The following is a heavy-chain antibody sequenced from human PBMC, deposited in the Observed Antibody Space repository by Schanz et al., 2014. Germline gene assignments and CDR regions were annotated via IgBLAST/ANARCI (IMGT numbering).Heavy chain of an antibody. CDR1: GFTFSDNF. Sequence: QVELVESGGGVVQPGRSLRLSCAASGFTFSDNFMSWIRQAPGKGLEWISYITTSTSYTNYADSVKGRFTISRDNAKNSLYLEMTSLRGEDTAVYYCARENLNWEAFDIWGQGTVVTVSS. CDR3: ARENLNWEAFDI. CDR2: ITTSTSYT. J-gene: IGHJ3*02. D-gene: IGHD7-27*01. V-gene: IGHV3-11*05.